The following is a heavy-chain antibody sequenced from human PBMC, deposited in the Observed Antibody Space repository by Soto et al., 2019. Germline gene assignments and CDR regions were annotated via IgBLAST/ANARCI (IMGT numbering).Heavy chain of an antibody. Sequence: EVQLVESGGGLVKPGGSLRLSCAASGFTFSSYSMNWVRQAPGKGLEWVSSISSSSSYIYYADSVKGRFTISRDNAKNSLYLQMNSLRAEDPAVYYCARGIAAYNWFDPWGQGTLVTVSS. D-gene: IGHD6-6*01. CDR3: ARGIAAYNWFDP. CDR2: ISSSSSYI. J-gene: IGHJ5*02. CDR1: GFTFSSYS. V-gene: IGHV3-21*01.